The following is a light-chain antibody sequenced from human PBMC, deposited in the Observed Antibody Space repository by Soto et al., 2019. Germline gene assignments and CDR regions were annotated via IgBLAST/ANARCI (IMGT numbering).Light chain of an antibody. CDR3: QQYNNWPPMA. J-gene: IGKJ1*01. CDR1: QSVSSN. CDR2: GAS. V-gene: IGKV3-15*01. Sequence: EIVMTQSPATLSVSPGERATLSCRASQSVSSNLAWYQQKPGQAPRLLIYGASTRATGIPARFSGSGSGTDFPLTISSLQSEDFAVYYRQQYNNWPPMAFGQGTKVEIK.